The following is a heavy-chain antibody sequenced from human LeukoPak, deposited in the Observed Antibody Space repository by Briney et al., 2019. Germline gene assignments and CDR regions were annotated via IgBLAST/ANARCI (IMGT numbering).Heavy chain of an antibody. CDR3: AEWGTGIPFDY. D-gene: IGHD3-16*01. CDR1: GFSVSSNA. Sequence: GGSLRLSCAASGFSVSSNAMSWVRQAPGKAPDWVSGMSAAGGSTYYADSVKGRFTISRDNSKNTLYLQMNSLRAEDTAVYYCAEWGTGIPFDYWGQGTLVTVS. CDR2: MSAAGGST. V-gene: IGHV3-23*01. J-gene: IGHJ4*02.